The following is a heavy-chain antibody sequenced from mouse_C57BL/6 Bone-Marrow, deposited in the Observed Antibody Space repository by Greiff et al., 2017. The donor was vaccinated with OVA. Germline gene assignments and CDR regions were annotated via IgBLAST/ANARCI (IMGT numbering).Heavy chain of an antibody. J-gene: IGHJ4*01. V-gene: IGHV1-55*01. CDR1: GYTFTSYW. CDR3: ARASNPYAMDY. CDR2: IYPGSGST. D-gene: IGHD2-5*01. Sequence: QVQLQQSGAELVKPGASVKMSCKASGYTFTSYWITWVKQRPGQGLEWIGDIYPGSGSTNYNEKFKSKATLTVDTSSSTAYMQLSSLTSEDSAVYYCARASNPYAMDYWGQGTSVTVSS.